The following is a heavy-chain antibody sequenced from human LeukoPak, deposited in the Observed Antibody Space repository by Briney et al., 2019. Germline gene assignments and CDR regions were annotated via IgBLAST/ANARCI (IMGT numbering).Heavy chain of an antibody. CDR1: GYTFTGYY. D-gene: IGHD1-26*01. V-gene: IGHV1-2*02. CDR2: INPNSGGT. J-gene: IGHJ4*02. CDR3: ARVGPSGWESDYYFDY. Sequence: ASVKVSCKASGYTFTGYYVHWVRQAPGQGLEWMGWINPNSGGTNYAQKFQGRVTMTRDTSISTAYMELSRLRSDDTAVYYCARVGPSGWESDYYFDYWGQGTLVTVSS.